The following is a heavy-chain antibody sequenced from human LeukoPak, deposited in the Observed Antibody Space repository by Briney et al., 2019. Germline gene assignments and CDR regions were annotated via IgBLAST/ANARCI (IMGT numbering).Heavy chain of an antibody. CDR2: ISSSSSTI. CDR3: ARVDYYYYSYMDV. J-gene: IGHJ6*03. V-gene: IGHV3-48*01. CDR1: GFTFSSYS. Sequence: PGGSLRLSCVASGFTFSSYSMNWVRQAPGKGLEWVSYISSSSSTIYYADSVKGRFTISRDNARNSRYLQMNSLRAEDTAVYYCARVDYYYYSYMDVWGKGTTVTVSS.